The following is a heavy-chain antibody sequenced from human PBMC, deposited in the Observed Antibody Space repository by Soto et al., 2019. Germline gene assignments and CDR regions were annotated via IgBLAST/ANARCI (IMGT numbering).Heavy chain of an antibody. V-gene: IGHV3-7*03. CDR3: ARAPYASGDL. CDR1: GFAFGSHW. D-gene: IGHD2-2*01. Sequence: EEQLVESGGGLVQPGGSLRLSCAASGFAFGSHWMSWVRQAPGQGLEWVAHINPYGGGTFYMDSVKGRFTISRDNAKYSVYLQMNSLRVEDTAVYFCARAPYASGDLWGRGTLVAVSS. J-gene: IGHJ2*01. CDR2: INPYGGGT.